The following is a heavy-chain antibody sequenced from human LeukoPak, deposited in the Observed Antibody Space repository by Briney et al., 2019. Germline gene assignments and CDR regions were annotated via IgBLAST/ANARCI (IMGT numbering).Heavy chain of an antibody. V-gene: IGHV3-21*01. J-gene: IGHJ3*02. D-gene: IGHD3-16*02. CDR2: ISSSSSYI. CDR1: GFTFSDYQ. Sequence: TGGSLTLSCAASGFTFSDYQMNWIRQAPGKGLEWVSSISSSSSYIYYADSVKGRFTISRDNAKNSLYLQMNSLGAEDTAVYYCAGGVIVHAFDIWGQGTMVTVSS. CDR3: AGGVIVHAFDI.